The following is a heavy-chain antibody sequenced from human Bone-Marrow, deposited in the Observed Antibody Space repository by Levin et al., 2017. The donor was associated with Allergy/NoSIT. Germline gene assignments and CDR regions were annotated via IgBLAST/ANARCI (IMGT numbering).Heavy chain of an antibody. Sequence: RTGGSLRLSCAASGLTVSNNYMSWVRQAPGKGLEWVALIYSGGDTYYADSVKGRFTISRDSSKNTLYLQMNSLRTEDTAVYHCARNIPVTDLGFWGRGTLVTVSS. D-gene: IGHD1-14*01. V-gene: IGHV3-53*01. CDR3: ARNIPVTDLGF. CDR2: IYSGGDT. J-gene: IGHJ4*02. CDR1: GLTVSNNY.